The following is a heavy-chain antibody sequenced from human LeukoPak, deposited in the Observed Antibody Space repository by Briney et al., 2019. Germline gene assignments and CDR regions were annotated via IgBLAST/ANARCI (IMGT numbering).Heavy chain of an antibody. CDR2: ISSSGDTT. Sequence: GGSLRLSCAASGFTFSTYAMSWVRQAPGKGLEWVSTISSSGDTTFYADSVKGRFTTSRDNSKNTLFLQMSGLRAEDTALYYCAKVFRTTGWEPFDSWGQGTLVTVSS. V-gene: IGHV3-23*01. CDR1: GFTFSTYA. J-gene: IGHJ4*02. CDR3: AKVFRTTGWEPFDS. D-gene: IGHD6-19*01.